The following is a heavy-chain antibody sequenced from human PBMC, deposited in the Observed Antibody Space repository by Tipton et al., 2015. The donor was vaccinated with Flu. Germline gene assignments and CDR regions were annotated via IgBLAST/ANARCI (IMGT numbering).Heavy chain of an antibody. J-gene: IGHJ6*02. CDR3: ARDLWNDRRAYYYYGVDV. D-gene: IGHD1-1*01. CDR2: IYYSGTT. Sequence: TLSLTCTVSGDSISTTIYYWGWVRQPPGKGLEWIGSIYYSGTTYYNPSLKSRVTISVDSSKNEFSLTLASLTAADTAVYYCARDLWNDRRAYYYYGVDVWGQGTRSPSP. CDR1: GDSISTTIYY. V-gene: IGHV4-39*07.